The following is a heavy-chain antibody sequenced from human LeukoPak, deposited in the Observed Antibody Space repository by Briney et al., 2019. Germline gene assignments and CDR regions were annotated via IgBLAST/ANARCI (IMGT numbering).Heavy chain of an antibody. CDR3: AREGDGYTSAD. J-gene: IGHJ4*02. D-gene: IGHD5-24*01. Sequence: SVKVSCKASGYIFTSYYMYWVRQAPGQGLEWMGGIIPIFGTANYAQKFQGRVTITADESTSTAYMELSSLRSEDTAVYYCAREGDGYTSADWGQGTLVTVSS. CDR2: IIPIFGTA. V-gene: IGHV1-69*13. CDR1: GYIFTSYY.